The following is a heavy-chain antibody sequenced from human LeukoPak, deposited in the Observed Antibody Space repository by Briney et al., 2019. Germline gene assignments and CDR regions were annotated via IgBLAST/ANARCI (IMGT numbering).Heavy chain of an antibody. CDR1: GGSFSGYY. D-gene: IGHD1-26*01. CDR3: ARTSGSGSYFKKGPFDP. CDR2: INHSGST. J-gene: IGHJ5*02. V-gene: IGHV4-34*01. Sequence: SETLSLTCAVYGGSFSGYYWSWIRQPPGKGLEWIGEINHSGSTNYSPSLKSRVTISVDTSKNQFSLKLSSVTAAGTAVYYCARTSGSGSYFKKGPFDPWGQGTLVTVSS.